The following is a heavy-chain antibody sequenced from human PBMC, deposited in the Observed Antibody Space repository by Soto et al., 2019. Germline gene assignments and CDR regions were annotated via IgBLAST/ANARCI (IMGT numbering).Heavy chain of an antibody. CDR2: ITGSADKT. Sequence: EVQLLESGGDLVQPGGSLRLSCAASGFSLSNYAMTCFRQAPGKGLECVSGITGSADKTYYADSVKGRFIISRDNSKNTLYLQMNSLRAEDTALYYCARDCSSSSCSVWHYWGQGTMVTVAS. CDR1: GFSLSNYA. D-gene: IGHD2-2*01. CDR3: ARDCSSSSCSVWHY. J-gene: IGHJ4*02. V-gene: IGHV3-23*01.